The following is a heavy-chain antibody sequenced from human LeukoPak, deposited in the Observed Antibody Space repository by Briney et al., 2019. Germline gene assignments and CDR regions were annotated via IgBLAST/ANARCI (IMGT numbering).Heavy chain of an antibody. D-gene: IGHD5-12*01. V-gene: IGHV3-23*01. Sequence: GGSLRLSCAASGFTFSSYAMSWVRQAPGKGLEWLSALSGSGDSTYYADSVKGRFIITRDNSKNTLSLQMNSLRADDTAIYYCATQKGRKVATEWGRGTLVTVSS. CDR3: ATQKGRKVATE. CDR1: GFTFSSYA. CDR2: LSGSGDST. J-gene: IGHJ4*02.